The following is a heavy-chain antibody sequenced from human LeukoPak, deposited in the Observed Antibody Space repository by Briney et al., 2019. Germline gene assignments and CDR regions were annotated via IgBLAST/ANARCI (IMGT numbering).Heavy chain of an antibody. D-gene: IGHD1-26*01. Sequence: ASVKVSCKASGYTFTGYYIHWVRQAPGQGLEWMGWINPNSGGTNYAQKFQGRVTMTRDTSISTAYMELSRLRSDDTAVYYCARSVSGSYLPHCDYWGQGTLVTVSS. V-gene: IGHV1-2*02. CDR3: ARSVSGSYLPHCDY. CDR2: INPNSGGT. CDR1: GYTFTGYY. J-gene: IGHJ4*02.